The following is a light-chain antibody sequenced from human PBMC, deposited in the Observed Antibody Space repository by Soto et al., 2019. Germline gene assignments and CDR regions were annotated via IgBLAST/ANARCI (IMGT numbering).Light chain of an antibody. Sequence: DIVLTQSPGTLSLSPGERATLSCRASQSVSSSNLAWYQQKPGQAPRLLIYGASTRATGIPARFSGSGSGTEFTLTISSLQSEDFAVYYCQQYNNWPSWTFGQGTRLENK. V-gene: IGKV3-15*01. CDR2: GAS. CDR3: QQYNNWPSWT. J-gene: IGKJ5*01. CDR1: QSVSSSN.